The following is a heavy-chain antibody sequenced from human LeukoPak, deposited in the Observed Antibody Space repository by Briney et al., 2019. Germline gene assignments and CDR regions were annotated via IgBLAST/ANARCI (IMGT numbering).Heavy chain of an antibody. CDR1: GGSISNY. J-gene: IGHJ4*02. V-gene: IGHV4-59*08. CDR2: IYYSGST. D-gene: IGHD3-3*01. CDR3: AGESGYYLGVVDY. Sequence: SETLSLTCTVSGGSISNYWSWIRQPPGKGLEWIGYIYYSGSTNYNPSLKSRVTISVDTSKNQFSLNLSSVTAADTAVYYCAGESGYYLGVVDYWGQGTLVTVSS.